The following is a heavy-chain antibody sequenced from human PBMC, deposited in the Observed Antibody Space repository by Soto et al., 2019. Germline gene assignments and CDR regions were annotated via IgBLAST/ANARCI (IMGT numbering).Heavy chain of an antibody. Sequence: GGSLRLSCAASGFTFSNFAMSWVRQAPGEGLEWVSGISSVGGATNYADSVKGRFTISRDNSKNTVYLQMNSLRGEDTAVYYCAKDRMPVSGTLFDFWGQGILVTVSS. CDR3: AKDRMPVSGTLFDF. CDR1: GFTFSNFA. D-gene: IGHD6-19*01. V-gene: IGHV3-23*01. CDR2: ISSVGGAT. J-gene: IGHJ4*02.